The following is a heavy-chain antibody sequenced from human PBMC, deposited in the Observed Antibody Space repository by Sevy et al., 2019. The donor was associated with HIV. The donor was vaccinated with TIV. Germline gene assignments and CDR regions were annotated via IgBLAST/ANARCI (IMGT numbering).Heavy chain of an antibody. CDR2: ISYDGRDE. CDR3: ARSYYFTSGSYFDY. J-gene: IGHJ4*02. Sequence: GGSLRLSCAASGFTVSSYAMHWVRQAPGKRLEWVASISYDGRDEYFADSVKGRLTISRDNSENALYLQMNTLRAEDTALYYCARSYYFTSGSYFDYWGQGTLVTVSS. D-gene: IGHD3-10*01. CDR1: GFTVSSYA. V-gene: IGHV3-30*04.